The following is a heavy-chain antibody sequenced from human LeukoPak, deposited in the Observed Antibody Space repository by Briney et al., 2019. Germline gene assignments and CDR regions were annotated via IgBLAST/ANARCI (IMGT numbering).Heavy chain of an antibody. D-gene: IGHD6-19*01. J-gene: IGHJ4*02. CDR3: ARTYSSGWYRYFDY. Sequence: GGSLRLSCAASGFTFSSYSMDWVRQAPGKGLEWVSYISSSSSTIYYADSVKGRFTISRDNAKNSLYLQMNSLRPEDTAVYYCARTYSSGWYRYFDYWGQGILVTVSS. V-gene: IGHV3-48*01. CDR2: ISSSSSTI. CDR1: GFTFSSYS.